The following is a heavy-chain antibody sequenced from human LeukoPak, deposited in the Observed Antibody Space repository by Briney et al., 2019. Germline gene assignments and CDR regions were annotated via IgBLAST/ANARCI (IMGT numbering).Heavy chain of an antibody. J-gene: IGHJ4*02. Sequence: GGSLRLSCAVSGITLSNYGMSWVRQAPGKGLEWVAGISGSGGGTNYADSVKGRFTISRDNPKNTLYLQMNSLRAEDTAVYFCAKRGVVIRVILVGFHKEAYYFDSWGQGALVSVSS. V-gene: IGHV3-23*01. CDR1: GITLSNYG. CDR2: ISGSGGGT. CDR3: AKRGVVIRVILVGFHKEAYYFDS. D-gene: IGHD3-22*01.